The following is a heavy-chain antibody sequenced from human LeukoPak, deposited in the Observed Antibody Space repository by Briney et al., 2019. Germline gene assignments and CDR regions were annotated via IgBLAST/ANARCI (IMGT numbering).Heavy chain of an antibody. Sequence: PSENLSLTCTVSGGSISSSSYYWGWIRQPPGKGLEWIGSIYYSGSTYYNPSLKSRVTISVDTSKNQFSLKLSSVTAADTAVYYCARVYDSSGYYHAFDIWGQGTMVTISS. CDR2: IYYSGST. V-gene: IGHV4-39*07. J-gene: IGHJ3*02. CDR3: ARVYDSSGYYHAFDI. D-gene: IGHD3-22*01. CDR1: GGSISSSSYY.